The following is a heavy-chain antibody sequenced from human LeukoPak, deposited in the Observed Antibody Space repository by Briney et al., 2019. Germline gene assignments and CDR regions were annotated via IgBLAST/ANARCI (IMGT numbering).Heavy chain of an antibody. J-gene: IGHJ4*02. CDR2: MYYSGST. D-gene: IGHD3-9*01. CDR1: GDSISSGGHY. V-gene: IGHV4-61*03. CDR3: ARGGHDILIGYSFDY. Sequence: PSETLSLTCTVSGDSISSGGHYWSWIRQHPGEGLEWIGYMYYSGSTRYNPSLKSRVTISVDTSKNHLSLRLSSMTAADTAVYYGARGGHDILIGYSFDYWGQGTLVTVSS.